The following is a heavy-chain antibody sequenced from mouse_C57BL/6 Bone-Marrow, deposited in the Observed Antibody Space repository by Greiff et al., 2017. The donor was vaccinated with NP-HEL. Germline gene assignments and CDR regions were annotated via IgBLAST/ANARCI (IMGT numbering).Heavy chain of an antibody. J-gene: IGHJ2*01. D-gene: IGHD1-1*01. CDR3: ASDYYGSSYANY. Sequence: EVHLVESGGGLVKPGGSLKLSCAASGFTFSSYAMSWVRQTPEKRLEWVATISDGGSYTYYPDNVKGRFTISRDNAKNNLYLQMSHLKSEDTAMYYCASDYYGSSYANYWGQGTTLTVSS. CDR1: GFTFSSYA. V-gene: IGHV5-4*01. CDR2: ISDGGSYT.